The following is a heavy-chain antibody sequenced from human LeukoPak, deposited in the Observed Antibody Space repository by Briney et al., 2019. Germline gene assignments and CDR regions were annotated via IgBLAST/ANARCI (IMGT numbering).Heavy chain of an antibody. Sequence: GGSLRLSCAASGSTFSRYWTRWVGQPPGKGRVWVSRINADGSRTNHADSVRARFTISRDNAKNTVYLQMNSLRAEDTAVYFCARDIGAPDDYWGQGTLVTVSS. CDR2: INADGSRT. CDR1: GSTFSRYW. D-gene: IGHD3-10*01. CDR3: ARDIGAPDDY. V-gene: IGHV3-74*01. J-gene: IGHJ4*02.